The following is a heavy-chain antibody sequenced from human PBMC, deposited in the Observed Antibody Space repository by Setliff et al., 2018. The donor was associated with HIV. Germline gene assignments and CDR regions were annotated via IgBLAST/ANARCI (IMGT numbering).Heavy chain of an antibody. D-gene: IGHD1-1*01. CDR3: VRGDWNNGMDV. Sequence: GGSLRLSCAASGFSFDDYGMNWVRQAPGKGLEWVSAISRNGGSTAYADSVKGPFTISRDNAKNSLYLQMNSLRAEDTGLYHCVRGDWNNGMDVWGQGTLVTVSS. CDR2: ISRNGGST. CDR1: GFSFDDYG. J-gene: IGHJ6*02. V-gene: IGHV3-20*01.